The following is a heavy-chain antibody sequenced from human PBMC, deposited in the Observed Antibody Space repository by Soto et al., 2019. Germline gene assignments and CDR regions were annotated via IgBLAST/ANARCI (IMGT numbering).Heavy chain of an antibody. CDR2: INTHSGGT. J-gene: IGHJ4*02. CDR3: ARDHSDWSQGGLDY. CDR1: GYTFSDYY. V-gene: IGHV1-2*04. Sequence: QVQLVQSGAEVKKPGASVKVSCKASGYTFSDYYMHWVRQAPGQGLEWMGWINTHSGGTYYAQKFQDWVTMTRDTSISPAYMELSRLRSDDTAVYYCARDHSDWSQGGLDYWGPGTLVTVSS. D-gene: IGHD6-19*01.